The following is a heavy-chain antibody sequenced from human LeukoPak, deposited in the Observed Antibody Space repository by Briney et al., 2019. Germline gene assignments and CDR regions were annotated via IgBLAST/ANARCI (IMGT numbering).Heavy chain of an antibody. Sequence: SETLSLTCTVSGGSISSYYWSWIRQPPGKGLEWIGYIYYSGTTNYNPSLKSRVTISVDTSKNQFSLKLSSVTAADTAVYYCARGVYIAATQYAYWGQGTLVTVSS. J-gene: IGHJ4*02. CDR1: GGSISSYY. CDR2: IYYSGTT. V-gene: IGHV4-59*01. CDR3: ARGVYIAATQYAY. D-gene: IGHD6-13*01.